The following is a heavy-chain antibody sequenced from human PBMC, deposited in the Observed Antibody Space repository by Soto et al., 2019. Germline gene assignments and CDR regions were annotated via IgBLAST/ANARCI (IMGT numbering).Heavy chain of an antibody. J-gene: IGHJ4*02. CDR1: GGSISSSSYF. V-gene: IGHV4-39*01. Sequence: SETLSLTCTVSGGSISSSSYFWGWIRQPPGKGLEWIGNVYYSGSTYYNPSLESRITISVDTSKNQFSLKLISVTAADTAVYYCARRLLGNSRYLDYWGQGTLVTVSS. CDR3: ARRLLGNSRYLDY. CDR2: VYYSGST. D-gene: IGHD1-7*01.